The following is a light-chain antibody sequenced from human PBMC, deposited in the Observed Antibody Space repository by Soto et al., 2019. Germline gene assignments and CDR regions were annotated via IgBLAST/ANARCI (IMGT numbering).Light chain of an antibody. J-gene: IGLJ3*02. V-gene: IGLV1-44*01. CDR2: SNN. CDR3: AAWDDSLNGPL. Sequence: QSVLTQPPSASGTPGQRVTISCSGSISNIGSNAVSWYQQVPGTAPKLLIYSNNQRPSGVPDRFSGSRSGTSASLAVSGLQSEDEADYYCAAWDDSLNGPLFGGGTQLTVL. CDR1: ISNIGSNA.